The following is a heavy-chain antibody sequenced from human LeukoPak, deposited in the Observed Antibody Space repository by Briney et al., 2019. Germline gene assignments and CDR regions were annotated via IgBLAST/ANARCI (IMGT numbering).Heavy chain of an antibody. D-gene: IGHD5-24*01. CDR2: VNHKNGAP. Sequence: ASVKVSCKASGYSFIDYYIHWVRQAPGQGLEWMGWVNHKNGAPNVAQKFQGRVTMTLDTSITTAFMEVSGLRSDDTAVYYCARDIEEQRWLQEDYWGQGTLVTVSS. V-gene: IGHV1-2*02. CDR1: GYSFIDYY. CDR3: ARDIEEQRWLQEDY. J-gene: IGHJ4*02.